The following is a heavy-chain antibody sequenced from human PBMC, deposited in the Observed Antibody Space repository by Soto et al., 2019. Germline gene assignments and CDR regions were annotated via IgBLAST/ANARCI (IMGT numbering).Heavy chain of an antibody. CDR2: ISGSGGTT. D-gene: IGHD6-13*01. Sequence: EVQLLESGGGLVQPEGSLRLSCAASGFSFSTYAMSWVRQAPGKGLEWVSGISGSGGTTYYADSVKGRFTISRDNSKNTLYLLVNSLRVEDTAVYYCAKDQAAAGTISRYFQHWGQGTLVTVSS. J-gene: IGHJ1*01. V-gene: IGHV3-23*01. CDR3: AKDQAAAGTISRYFQH. CDR1: GFSFSTYA.